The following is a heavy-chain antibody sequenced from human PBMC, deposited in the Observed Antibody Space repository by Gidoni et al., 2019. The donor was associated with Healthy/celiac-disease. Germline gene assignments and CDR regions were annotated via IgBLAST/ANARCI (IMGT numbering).Heavy chain of an antibody. J-gene: IGHJ6*02. D-gene: IGHD1-26*01. Sequence: LEWVSGISWNSGSIGYADSVKGRFTISRDNAKNSLYLQMNSLRAEDTALYYCAKDRELGGYYYYGMDVWGQGTTVTVSS. CDR2: ISWNSGSI. CDR3: AKDRELGGYYYYGMDV. V-gene: IGHV3-9*01.